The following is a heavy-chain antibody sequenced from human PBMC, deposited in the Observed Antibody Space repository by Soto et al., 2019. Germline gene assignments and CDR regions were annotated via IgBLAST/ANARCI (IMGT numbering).Heavy chain of an antibody. CDR2: ISAYNGNT. D-gene: IGHD3-22*01. CDR1: GYTFTSYG. J-gene: IGHJ4*02. CDR3: ARDTTSGYYLIDY. Sequence: ASVKVSCKASGYTFTSYGISWVRQAPGQGLEWMGWISAYNGNTNYAQKLQGRVTMTTDTSTSTAYIELRSLRSDDTAVYYCARDTTSGYYLIDYWGQGTLVTVSS. V-gene: IGHV1-18*04.